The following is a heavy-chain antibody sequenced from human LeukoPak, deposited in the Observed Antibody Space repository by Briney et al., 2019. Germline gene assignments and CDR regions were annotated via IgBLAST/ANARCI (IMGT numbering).Heavy chain of an antibody. CDR1: GGSISNYY. D-gene: IGHD3-10*01. CDR2: FYYRGST. V-gene: IGHV4-59*08. CDR3: TRLNSGGLDY. J-gene: IGHJ4*02. Sequence: SETLSLTCSVSGGSISNYYWSWIRQPPGKKLECIGYFYYRGSTNYNPSLKDRVTISLDTSKNQFSLKLSAVTAADTAVYYCTRLNSGGLDYWGQGTLVTVSS.